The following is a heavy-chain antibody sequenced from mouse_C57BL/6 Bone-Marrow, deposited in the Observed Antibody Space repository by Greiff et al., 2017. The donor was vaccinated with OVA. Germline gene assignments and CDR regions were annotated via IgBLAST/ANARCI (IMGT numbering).Heavy chain of an antibody. V-gene: IGHV5-12*01. CDR2: ISNGGGST. D-gene: IGHD2-3*01. J-gene: IGHJ1*03. CDR1: GFTFSDYY. CDR3: ARHKDGYPWYFDV. Sequence: DVKLVESGGGLVQPGGSLKLSCAASGFTFSDYYMYWVRQTPEKRLEWVAYISNGGGSTYYPDTVKGRFTISRDNAKNTLYLQMSRLKSEDTAMYYCARHKDGYPWYFDVWGTGTTVTVSS.